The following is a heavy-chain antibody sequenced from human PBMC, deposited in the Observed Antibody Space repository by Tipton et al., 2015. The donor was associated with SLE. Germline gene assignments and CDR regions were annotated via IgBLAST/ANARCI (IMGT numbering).Heavy chain of an antibody. J-gene: IGHJ4*01. CDR1: GGSFSGYS. CDR3: ARGAKERITLVRVRPYYFDY. Sequence: TLSLTCAVYGGSFSGYSWSWIRQPPGKGLEWIGQTNPSGNTNYNPSLKSRVTLSVDTSNNQLSLKLTSVTAADTAVYYCARGAKERITLVRVRPYYFDYWGQGSLVTVSS. D-gene: IGHD3-10*01. CDR2: TNPSGNT. V-gene: IGHV4-34*01.